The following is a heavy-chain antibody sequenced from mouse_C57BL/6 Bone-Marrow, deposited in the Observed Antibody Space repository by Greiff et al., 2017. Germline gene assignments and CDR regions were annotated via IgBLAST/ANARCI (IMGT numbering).Heavy chain of an antibody. J-gene: IGHJ2*01. CDR2: IYPRSGNT. CDR1: GYTFTSYG. CDR3: ARNREGYITTVVSDY. D-gene: IGHD1-1*01. V-gene: IGHV1-81*01. Sequence: QVQLQQSGAELARPGASVKLSCKASGYTFTSYGISWVKQSTGQGLEWIGEIYPRSGNTYYNEKFKGQATLTADKSSSTAYMDLRSLTSEDSAVYFGARNREGYITTVVSDYWGQGTTLTVSS.